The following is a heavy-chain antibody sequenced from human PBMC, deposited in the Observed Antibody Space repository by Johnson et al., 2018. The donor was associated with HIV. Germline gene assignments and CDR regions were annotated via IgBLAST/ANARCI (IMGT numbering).Heavy chain of an antibody. Sequence: QVQLVESGGGAVQPGGSLRLSCVASGFSFSTYGMHWLRQAPGKGLEWVAVIYSGGTTERYVESVKGRFTISRDDYENTLYLQMNTLTVEDTAVYYCARDLWSRPGADALEMWGQGTMVTVSS. J-gene: IGHJ3*02. D-gene: IGHD1-1*01. CDR2: IYSGGTTE. V-gene: IGHV3-33*01. CDR3: ARDLWSRPGADALEM. CDR1: GFSFSTYG.